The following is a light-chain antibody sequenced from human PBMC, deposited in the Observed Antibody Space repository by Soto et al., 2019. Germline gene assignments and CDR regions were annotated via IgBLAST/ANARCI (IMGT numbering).Light chain of an antibody. J-gene: IGKJ2*01. CDR1: QDISNY. CDR2: GAS. CDR3: QQDDNLPYT. V-gene: IGKV1-33*01. Sequence: DIQMTQSPSSLSASVGDRVTITCQASQDISNYLNWYQQKPGKAPKLLIYGASNLETGVPSRFSGSGSGTDFTVTISSLQPEDIATYYCQQDDNLPYTFGQGTNLEIK.